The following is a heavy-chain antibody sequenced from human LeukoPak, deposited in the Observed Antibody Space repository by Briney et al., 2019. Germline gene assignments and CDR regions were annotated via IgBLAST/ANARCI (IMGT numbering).Heavy chain of an antibody. CDR1: GGSISSYY. Sequence: PSETLSLTCTVSGGSISSYYWSWIRQPPGKGPEWIGYIYYSGSTNYNPSLKSRVTISVDTSKNQFSLKLSSVTAADTAVYYCARGPLATDYWGQGTLVTVSS. CDR3: ARGPLATDY. J-gene: IGHJ4*02. D-gene: IGHD5-12*01. V-gene: IGHV4-59*01. CDR2: IYYSGST.